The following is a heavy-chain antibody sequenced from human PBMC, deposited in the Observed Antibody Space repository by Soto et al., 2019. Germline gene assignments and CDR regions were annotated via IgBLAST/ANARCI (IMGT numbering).Heavy chain of an antibody. D-gene: IGHD1-26*01. J-gene: IGHJ3*02. CDR1: GFTFSNNW. V-gene: IGHV3-7*01. Sequence: EVQLVESGGGLVQPGGSLRLSCAASGFTFSNNWMTWVRQAPGKGLEWVANIKRLGSEKNYVDSVKGRFTISRDDAKNSLYLQMNSLRAEDTAVYYCAREGSGRGGFDIWGQGTMVTVSS. CDR3: AREGSGRGGFDI. CDR2: IKRLGSEK.